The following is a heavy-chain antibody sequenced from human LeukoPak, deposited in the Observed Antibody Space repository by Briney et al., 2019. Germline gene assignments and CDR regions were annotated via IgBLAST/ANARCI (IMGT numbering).Heavy chain of an antibody. CDR3: ARQIFRAFDS. J-gene: IGHJ4*02. CDR1: GDSVSSNSAA. V-gene: IGHV6-1*01. Sequence: SQTLSLTCAISGDSVSSNSAAWNWVRQSPSRGLEWLGRTYYRSKWYNDSSVSVKSRVTINPDTSKNQFSLQLNSVTPEDTAVYYCARQIFRAFDSWGQGTLVTVSS. CDR2: TYYRSKWYN.